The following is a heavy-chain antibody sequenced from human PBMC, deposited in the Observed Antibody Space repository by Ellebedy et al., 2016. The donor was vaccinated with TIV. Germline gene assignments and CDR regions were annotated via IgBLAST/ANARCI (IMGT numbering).Heavy chain of an antibody. J-gene: IGHJ3*02. CDR1: GFTFSSFS. D-gene: IGHD3-22*01. CDR2: FSSRGTFI. Sequence: GESLKISCEVSGFTFSSFSMNWVRQPPGQGLEWVSYFSSRGTFIYYADSVKGRFTISRYNSKNTLYLQMNSLRAEDTAVYYCARGRISGYYAGHAFDIWGQGTMVTVSS. CDR3: ARGRISGYYAGHAFDI. V-gene: IGHV3-21*05.